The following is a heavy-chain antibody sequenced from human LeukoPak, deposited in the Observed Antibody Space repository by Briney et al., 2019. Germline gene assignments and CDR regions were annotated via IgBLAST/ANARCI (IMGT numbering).Heavy chain of an antibody. CDR1: GYTFTSYA. D-gene: IGHD5-24*01. J-gene: IGHJ3*02. CDR3: ARIRDGYNDAYDI. Sequence: ASVKVSCKASGYTFTSYAMHWVRQAPGQRLEWMGLINPGGDNTDYAQNFQGRLTMTSDTSARTVYMELSSLRSEDTAVYYCARIRDGYNDAYDIWGQGTVVTVPS. CDR2: INPGGDNT. V-gene: IGHV1-46*01.